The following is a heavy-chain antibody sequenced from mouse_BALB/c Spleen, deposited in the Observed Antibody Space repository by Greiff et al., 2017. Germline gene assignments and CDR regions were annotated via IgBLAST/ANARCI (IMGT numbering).Heavy chain of an antibody. CDR2: ISYDGSN. V-gene: IGHV3-6*02. J-gene: IGHJ3*01. Sequence: EVQVVESGPGLVKPSQSLSLTCSVTGYSITSGYYWNWIRQFPGNKLEWMGYISYDGSNNYNPSLKNRISITRDTSKNQFFLKLNSVTTEDTATYYCARDYGNYPFAYWGQGTLVTVSA. CDR1: GYSITSGYY. CDR3: ARDYGNYPFAY. D-gene: IGHD2-1*01.